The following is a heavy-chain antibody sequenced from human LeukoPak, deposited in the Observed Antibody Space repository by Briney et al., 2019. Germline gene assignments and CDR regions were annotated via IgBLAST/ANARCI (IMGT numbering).Heavy chain of an antibody. V-gene: IGHV1-46*01. CDR3: ARDQEGFDY. Sequence: ASVKVSCKAFGYSFTRYAMHWVRQAPGQGLEWMGMIYPRDGSTSYAQKFQGRVTVTRDTSTSTVHMELSGLRSEDTAVYYCARDQEGFDYWGQGTLVTVSS. CDR2: IYPRDGST. CDR1: GYSFTRYA. J-gene: IGHJ4*02.